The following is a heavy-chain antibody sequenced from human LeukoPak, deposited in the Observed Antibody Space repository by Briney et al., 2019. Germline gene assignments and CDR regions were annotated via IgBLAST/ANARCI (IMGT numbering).Heavy chain of an antibody. D-gene: IGHD4-23*01. CDR1: GDSISSYY. CDR2: IYTSGST. Sequence: SETLSLTCTVSGDSISSYYWSWIRQPAGKGLEWIGRIYTSGSTNYNPSLKSRVTISVDTSKNQFSLKLSSVTAADTAVYYCARVPATVVTGAPDYWGQGTLVTVSS. V-gene: IGHV4-4*07. J-gene: IGHJ4*02. CDR3: ARVPATVVTGAPDY.